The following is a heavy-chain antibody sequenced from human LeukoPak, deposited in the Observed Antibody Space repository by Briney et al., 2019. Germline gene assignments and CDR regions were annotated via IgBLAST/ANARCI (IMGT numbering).Heavy chain of an antibody. CDR2: IYYTGFT. CDR3: ARAGLGIENYYYYMDV. Sequence: SQTLSLTCTVSCASISSDGFYWSWIRPLPGKGLEWIGYIYYTGFTYCKPSLKSRVTMSVDTSQNQFSLRMSSMTAADTAVYYCARAGLGIENYYYYMDVWGKGTTVTVSS. J-gene: IGHJ6*03. V-gene: IGHV4-31*03. CDR1: CASISSDGFY. D-gene: IGHD1-14*01.